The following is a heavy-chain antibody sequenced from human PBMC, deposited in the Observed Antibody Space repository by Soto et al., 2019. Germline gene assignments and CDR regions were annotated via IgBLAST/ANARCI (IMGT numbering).Heavy chain of an antibody. J-gene: IGHJ6*02. Sequence: GASVKVSCKASGYTFTSYYMHWVRQAPGQGLEWMGIINPSGGSTSYAQKFQGRVTMTRDTSTSTVYMELSSLRSEDTAVYYCAREVYRPGYHYGMDVWGQGTTVTVSS. V-gene: IGHV1-46*01. CDR3: AREVYRPGYHYGMDV. D-gene: IGHD4-4*01. CDR2: INPSGGST. CDR1: GYTFTSYY.